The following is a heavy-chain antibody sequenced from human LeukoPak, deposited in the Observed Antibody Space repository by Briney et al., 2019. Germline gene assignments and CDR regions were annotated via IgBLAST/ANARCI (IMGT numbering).Heavy chain of an antibody. CDR1: GGSISSSSYY. CDR2: INYSGST. J-gene: IGHJ6*03. D-gene: IGHD2-15*01. Sequence: KSSETLSLTCTVSGGSISSSSYYWGWLRQPPGTGLEWIGSINYSGSTYYNPSLKSRVTISVDRSKNQFSLKLSSVTAADTAVYYCARGYCSGGSCYSSYYYSYMDVWGKGTTVTVSS. V-gene: IGHV4-39*07. CDR3: ARGYCSGGSCYSSYYYSYMDV.